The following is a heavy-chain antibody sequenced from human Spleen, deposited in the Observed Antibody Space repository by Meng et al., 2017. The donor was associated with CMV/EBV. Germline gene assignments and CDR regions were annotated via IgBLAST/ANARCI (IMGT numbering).Heavy chain of an antibody. CDR2: IDPSDGGT. Sequence: KSSCEASGYPFTSFYVTWVRQAPGQVPEWMGVIDPSDGGTTDARRFRGRVTMTRDTSTNTVYMQLGSLTSNDTAVYYCARGVSADFWGQGTLVTVSS. D-gene: IGHD6-13*01. V-gene: IGHV1-46*01. CDR3: ARGVSADF. J-gene: IGHJ4*02. CDR1: GYPFTSFY.